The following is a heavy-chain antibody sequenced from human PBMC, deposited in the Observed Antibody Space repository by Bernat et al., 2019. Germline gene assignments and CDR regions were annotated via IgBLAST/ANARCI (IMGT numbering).Heavy chain of an antibody. V-gene: IGHV3-30*18. CDR1: GFTFSSYG. CDR2: ISYDGSNK. J-gene: IGHJ1*01. CDR3: AKDAGKPSFEYFQH. Sequence: VQLLESGGGLVQPGGSLRLSCAASGFTFSSYGMHWVRQAPGKGLEWVAVISYDGSNKYYADSVKGRFTISRDNSKNTLYLQMNSLRAEDTAVYYCAKDAGKPSFEYFQHWGQGTLVTVSS.